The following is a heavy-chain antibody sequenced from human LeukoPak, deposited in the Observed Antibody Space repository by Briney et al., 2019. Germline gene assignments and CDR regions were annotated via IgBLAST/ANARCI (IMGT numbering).Heavy chain of an antibody. CDR1: GGSFSGYY. J-gene: IGHJ4*02. Sequence: SGTLSLTCAVYGGSFSGYYWSWIRQPPGKGLEWIGEINHSGSTNYNPSLKSRVTISVDTSKNQFSLKLSSVTAADTAVYYCARGKKVGATSEFDYWGQGTLVTVSS. D-gene: IGHD1-26*01. V-gene: IGHV4-34*01. CDR3: ARGKKVGATSEFDY. CDR2: INHSGST.